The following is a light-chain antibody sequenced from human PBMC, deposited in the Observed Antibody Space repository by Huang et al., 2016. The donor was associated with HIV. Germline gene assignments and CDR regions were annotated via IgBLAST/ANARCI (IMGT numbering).Light chain of an antibody. CDR2: LGF. CDR3: MQALQTPYT. J-gene: IGKJ2*01. V-gene: IGKV2-28*01. CDR1: QSLLHSNGYNY. Sequence: DIVMTQSPLSLPVTPVEPASISCRSSQSLLHSNGYNYFDWYVQKPGQSPQLLIYLGFNRASGVPDRFSGSGSGTDFTLKISRVEAEDVGIYYCMQALQTPYTFGQGTKLEIK.